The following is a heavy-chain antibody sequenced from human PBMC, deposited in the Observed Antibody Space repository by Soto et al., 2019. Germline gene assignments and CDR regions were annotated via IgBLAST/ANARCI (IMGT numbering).Heavy chain of an antibody. D-gene: IGHD3-16*01. CDR1: GGSISSYY. CDR2: IYYSGST. CDR3: ARYDQDRGRYVFDY. J-gene: IGHJ4*02. Sequence: SETLSLTCTVSGGSISSYYWSWIRQPPGKGLEWIGYIYYSGSTNYNPSLKSRVTILVDTSKNQFSLRLNSVTAADTAIYYCARYDQDRGRYVFDYWGRGILVTVSS. V-gene: IGHV4-59*08.